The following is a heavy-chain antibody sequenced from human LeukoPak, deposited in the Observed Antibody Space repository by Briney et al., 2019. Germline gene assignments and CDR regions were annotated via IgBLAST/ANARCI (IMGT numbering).Heavy chain of an antibody. CDR3: ARDYTAAGRVDY. Sequence: GGSLRLSCAASGFTFSSYALHWVRQAPGKGLEWVAVISYDGTNKHYADSVKGRFTISRDNSKNTLYLQMNSLRAEDKAVYYCARDYTAAGRVDYWGQGTLVTVSS. J-gene: IGHJ4*02. V-gene: IGHV3-30-3*01. D-gene: IGHD6-13*01. CDR1: GFTFSSYA. CDR2: ISYDGTNK.